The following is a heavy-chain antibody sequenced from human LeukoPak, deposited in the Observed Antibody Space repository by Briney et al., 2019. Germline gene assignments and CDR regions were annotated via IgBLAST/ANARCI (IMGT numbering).Heavy chain of an antibody. D-gene: IGHD4-23*01. J-gene: IGHJ4*02. CDR1: GFNVSNNY. Sequence: GGSLRLSCAASGFNVSNNYMTWVRQAPGKGLEWVALIYSSGSTYYADSVKGRFTISRDNSKNTLYLQVNSLRAEDTAVYYCARRGDGGRSFDYWGQGTLVTVSS. CDR3: ARRGDGGRSFDY. V-gene: IGHV3-53*01. CDR2: IYSSGST.